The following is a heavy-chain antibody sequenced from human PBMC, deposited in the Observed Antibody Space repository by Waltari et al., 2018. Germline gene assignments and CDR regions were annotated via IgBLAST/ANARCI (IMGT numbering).Heavy chain of an antibody. D-gene: IGHD1-7*01. CDR1: GGSISSYY. CDR2: IYTSGST. Sequence: QVQLQESGPGLVKPTETLSLTCTVSGGSISSYYWSWIRQPAGKGLEWIGRIYTSGSTTYNPSLKSRGTMSGDTSKNQFSLKLSSVTAADTAVYYCARELKNWNYYTLPAPFFDYWGQGTLVTVSS. CDR3: ARELKNWNYYTLPAPFFDY. J-gene: IGHJ4*02. V-gene: IGHV4-4*07.